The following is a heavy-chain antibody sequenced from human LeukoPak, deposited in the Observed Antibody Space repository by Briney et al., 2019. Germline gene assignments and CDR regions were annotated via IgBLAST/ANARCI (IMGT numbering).Heavy chain of an antibody. D-gene: IGHD6-13*01. V-gene: IGHV4-39*07. Sequence: SETLSLTCIVSGASISSRGYYWGWIRQPPGKGLEWIGNVYYSGSTYYNPSLKSRVTISVDTSKNQFSLKLSSVTAADTAVYYCARFSTEQLDAYYFDYWGQGTLVTVSS. J-gene: IGHJ4*02. CDR2: VYYSGST. CDR3: ARFSTEQLDAYYFDY. CDR1: GASISSRGYY.